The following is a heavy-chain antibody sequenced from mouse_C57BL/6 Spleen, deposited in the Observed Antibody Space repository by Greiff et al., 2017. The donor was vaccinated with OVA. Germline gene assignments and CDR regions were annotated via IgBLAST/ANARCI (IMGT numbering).Heavy chain of an antibody. CDR1: GYAFSSSW. Sequence: QVQLQQSGPELVKPGASVKISCKASGYAFSSSWMNWVKQRPGKGLEWIGRIYPGDGDTNYNGKFKGKATLTADKSSSTAYMQLISLTSEDSAVYFCARSYYGSSYWFAYWGQGTLVTVSA. CDR3: ARSYYGSSYWFAY. V-gene: IGHV1-82*01. D-gene: IGHD1-1*01. CDR2: IYPGDGDT. J-gene: IGHJ3*01.